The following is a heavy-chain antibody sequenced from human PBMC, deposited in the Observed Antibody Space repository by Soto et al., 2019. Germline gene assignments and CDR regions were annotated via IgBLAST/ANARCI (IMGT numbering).Heavy chain of an antibody. CDR1: GFTFSNAW. D-gene: IGHD2-2*01. Sequence: GGSLRLSCAASGFTFSNAWMNWVRQAPGKGLEWVGRIKSKTDGGTTDYAAPVKGRFTISRDDSKNTLYLQMNSLKTEDTAVYYCTTTGDIVLVPAAKTRPPLYYYYGMDVWGQGTTVTVSS. CDR3: TTTGDIVLVPAAKTRPPLYYYYGMDV. J-gene: IGHJ6*02. V-gene: IGHV3-15*07. CDR2: IKSKTDGGTT.